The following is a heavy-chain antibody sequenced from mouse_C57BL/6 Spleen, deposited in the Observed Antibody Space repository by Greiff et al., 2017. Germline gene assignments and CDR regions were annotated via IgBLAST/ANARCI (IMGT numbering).Heavy chain of an antibody. CDR3: TTPVYDYSFAY. D-gene: IGHD2-4*01. CDR2: IDPENGDT. J-gene: IGHJ3*01. V-gene: IGHV14-4*01. Sequence: VQLQQSGAELVRPGASVKLSCTASGFNIKDDYMHWVKQRPEQGLEWIGWIDPENGDTEYASKFQGKATITADTSSNTAYLQLSSLTSEDTAVYYCTTPVYDYSFAYWCQGTLVTVSA. CDR1: GFNIKDDY.